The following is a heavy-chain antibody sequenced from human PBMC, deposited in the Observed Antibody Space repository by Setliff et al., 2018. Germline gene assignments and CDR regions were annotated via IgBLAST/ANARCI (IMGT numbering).Heavy chain of an antibody. V-gene: IGHV3-74*01. CDR2: LHPNGITT. Sequence: PGGSLRLSCVTSGFTLSRFWVHWVRQVPGKGLVWVSRLHPNGITTRYADSVKGRFTIYRDMAENTLYLQMNSLRAEDTAVYYCARSPRPPTSLDYVDVWGDGTMVTVSS. CDR3: ARSPRPPTSLDYVDV. D-gene: IGHD2-2*01. J-gene: IGHJ6*03. CDR1: GFTLSRFW.